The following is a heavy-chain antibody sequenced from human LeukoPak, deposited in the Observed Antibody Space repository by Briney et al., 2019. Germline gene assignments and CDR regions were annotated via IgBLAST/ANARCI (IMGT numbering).Heavy chain of an antibody. CDR3: AKDLGFRGASGY. CDR2: ISASGVST. CDR1: GFTFSSYA. Sequence: GGSLRLSCAASGFTFSSYAMSWVRQAPGTGLEWVSTISASGVSTYFADSVKGRFTISRDNSKNTLYLQMNSLTAEDMAVYYCAKDLGFRGASGYWGQGTLVTVSS. D-gene: IGHD3-10*01. V-gene: IGHV3-23*01. J-gene: IGHJ4*02.